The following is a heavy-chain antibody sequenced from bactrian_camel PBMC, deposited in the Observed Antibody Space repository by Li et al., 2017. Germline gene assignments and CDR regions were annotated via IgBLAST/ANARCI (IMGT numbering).Heavy chain of an antibody. D-gene: IGHD1*01. CDR3: KTDPWIGEPGICRLNY. V-gene: IGHV3S1*01. J-gene: IGHJ4*01. CDR1: RGTYRWYC. Sequence: HVQLVESGGGSVQSGGSLKLSCATSRGTYRWYCMGWFRQAPGKGLEWVSSINSDGGTSYYQNSVKGRFTISRDNAKSTVYLQMNSLKPEDTAMYYCKTDPWIGEPGICRLNYWGQGTQVTVS. CDR2: INSDGGTS.